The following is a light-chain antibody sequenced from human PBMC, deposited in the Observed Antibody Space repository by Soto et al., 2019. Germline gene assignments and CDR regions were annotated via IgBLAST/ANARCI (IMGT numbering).Light chain of an antibody. J-gene: IGLJ1*01. V-gene: IGLV1-40*01. CDR2: GNT. CDR1: NSNIGAGYD. Sequence: QSVLTQPHSVSGAPGQRVTISCTGSNSNIGAGYDVHWYQQLPETAPKLVIFGNTARPSGVPDGFSGSKSGTSASLAITGLQAEDEADYYCQSYDTSLSGYVFGTGTKVTVL. CDR3: QSYDTSLSGYV.